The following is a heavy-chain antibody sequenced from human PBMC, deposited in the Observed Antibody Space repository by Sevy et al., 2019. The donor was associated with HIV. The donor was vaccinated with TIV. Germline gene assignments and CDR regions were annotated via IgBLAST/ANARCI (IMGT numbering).Heavy chain of an antibody. V-gene: IGHV3-23*01. D-gene: IGHD3-22*01. CDR3: AKDRGERYYDSSGYYHLDY. CDR2: ISGGGGST. CDR1: GFTFSSYA. J-gene: IGHJ4*02. Sequence: GGSLRLSCAASGFTFSSYAMSWVRQAPGKGLEWVSAISGGGGSTYYADSVKGRFTISRDNSKNTLYLQMNSLRAEDTAVYYCAKDRGERYYDSSGYYHLDYWGQGTLVTVSS.